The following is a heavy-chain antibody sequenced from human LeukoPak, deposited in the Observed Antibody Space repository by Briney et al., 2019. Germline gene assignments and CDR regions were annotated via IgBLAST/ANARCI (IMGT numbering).Heavy chain of an antibody. V-gene: IGHV1-18*01. J-gene: IGHJ4*02. D-gene: IGHD3-10*01. Sequence: ASVKVSFKASGYTFTSYGISWVRQAPGQGLEWMGWISAYNGNTNYAQKLQGRVTMTTDTSTSTAYMELRSLRSDDTAVYYCARDFPLSITMVLGVMGGDYWGQGTLVTVSS. CDR1: GYTFTSYG. CDR3: ARDFPLSITMVLGVMGGDY. CDR2: ISAYNGNT.